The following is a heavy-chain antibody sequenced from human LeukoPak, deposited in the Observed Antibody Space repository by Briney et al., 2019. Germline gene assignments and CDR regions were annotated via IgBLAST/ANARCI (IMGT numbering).Heavy chain of an antibody. CDR2: INPNSGGT. V-gene: IGHV1-2*02. CDR1: GYTFTSYY. J-gene: IGHJ4*02. CDR3: ARVLYYYDSSGYRY. D-gene: IGHD3-22*01. Sequence: ASMKVSCKASGYTFTSYYMHWVRQAPGQGLEWMGWINPNSGGTNYAQKFQGRVTMTRDTSISTAYMELSRLRSDDTAVYYCARVLYYYDSSGYRYWGQGTLVTVSS.